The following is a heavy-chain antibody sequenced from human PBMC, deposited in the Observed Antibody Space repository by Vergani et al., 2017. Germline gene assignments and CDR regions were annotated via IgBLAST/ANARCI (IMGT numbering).Heavy chain of an antibody. CDR2: INHSGST. CDR3: ASNRITFGGVMGIFDY. D-gene: IGHD3-16*01. J-gene: IGHJ4*02. V-gene: IGHV4-34*01. Sequence: QVQLQQWGAGLLKPSETLSLTCAVYGGSFSGYYWSWIRQPPGKGLEWIGEINHSGSTNYNPSLKSRVTISVDTSKNQFSLKLSSVTAADTDVYYCASNRITFGGVMGIFDYWGQGTLVTVSS. CDR1: GGSFSGYY.